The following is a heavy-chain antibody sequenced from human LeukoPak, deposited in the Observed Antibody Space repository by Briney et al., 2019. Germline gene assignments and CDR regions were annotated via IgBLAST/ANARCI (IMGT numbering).Heavy chain of an antibody. D-gene: IGHD6-6*01. CDR3: ARGANNIIAARLPYFDY. Sequence: SETLSLTCAVYGGSFSGYYWSWLRQPPGKGLEWIGEINHSGSTNYNPSLKSRVTISVDTSKNQFSLKLSSVTAADTAVYYCARGANNIIAARLPYFDYWGQGTLVTVSS. CDR1: GGSFSGYY. V-gene: IGHV4-34*01. CDR2: INHSGST. J-gene: IGHJ4*02.